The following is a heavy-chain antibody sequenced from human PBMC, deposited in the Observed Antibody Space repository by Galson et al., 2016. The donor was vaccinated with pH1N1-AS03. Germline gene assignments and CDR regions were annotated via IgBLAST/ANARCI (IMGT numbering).Heavy chain of an antibody. CDR1: NGSVSNYY. CDR2: ISYSGST. D-gene: IGHD3-16*02. J-gene: IGHJ6*02. V-gene: IGHV4-59*02. CDR3: ARGNYRCKQGSWPYSYYGMDV. Sequence: ETLSLTCTVSNGSVSNYYWNWIRQPPGKGLEWIGFISYSGSTNYNPSLKSRVTMSVDRSKNQFSLKLNSVTAADSALYYCARGNYRCKQGSWPYSYYGMDVWGQGTTVTVSS.